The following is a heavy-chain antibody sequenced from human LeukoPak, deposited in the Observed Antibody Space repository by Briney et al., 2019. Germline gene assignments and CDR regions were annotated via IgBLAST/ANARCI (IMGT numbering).Heavy chain of an antibody. D-gene: IGHD3-3*01. CDR3: AKASIFGDTKYFQH. CDR2: VSSSGGST. Sequence: GGSLRLSCAASGFTFSSYAMSWVRQAPGKGLEWVSGVSSSGGSTYYTDSGKGRFTISRDNSKNTLYLQMNSLRAEDTAVYYCAKASIFGDTKYFQHWGQGTLVTVSS. V-gene: IGHV3-23*01. CDR1: GFTFSSYA. J-gene: IGHJ1*01.